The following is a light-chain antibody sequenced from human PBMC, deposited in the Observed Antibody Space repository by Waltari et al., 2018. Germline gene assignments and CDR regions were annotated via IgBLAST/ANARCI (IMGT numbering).Light chain of an antibody. J-gene: IGLJ3*02. CDR2: DVT. V-gene: IGLV2-14*01. CDR1: SSDVGGHNH. Sequence: QSALTQPASVSGSPGQSITISCTGTSSDVGGHNHVSWLQQFPGNAPRLIIYDVTNRPAGVSNRFSGSKSANTASLTISGLRSEDEADYYCTSFTSTTTWVFGGGTKVTV. CDR3: TSFTSTTTWV.